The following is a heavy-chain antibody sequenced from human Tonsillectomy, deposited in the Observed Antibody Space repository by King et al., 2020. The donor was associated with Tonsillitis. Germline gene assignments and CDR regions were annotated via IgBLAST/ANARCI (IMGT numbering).Heavy chain of an antibody. CDR3: ARTNYFDTSPYFDF. CDR2: IDPSGGST. Sequence: QLVQSGADVKKPGASVKVSCKASGYTFTSYYMHWVRQAPGQGLEWMGIIDPSGGSTSYAQRFQGRVTMTRDTSTSTVYMELSSLRSEDTAVFYCARTNYFDTSPYFDFWGQGTLVTVSS. V-gene: IGHV1-46*01. D-gene: IGHD3-22*01. J-gene: IGHJ4*02. CDR1: GYTFTSYY.